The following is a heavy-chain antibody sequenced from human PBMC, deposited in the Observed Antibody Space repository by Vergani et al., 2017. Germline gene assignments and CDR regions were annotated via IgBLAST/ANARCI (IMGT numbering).Heavy chain of an antibody. Sequence: QVHLVESGGGVVQPGRSLRLSCAASGFTFSSYAMHWVRQAPGKGLEWVAVISYDGSNKYYADSVKGRFTISRDNSKNTLYLQMNSLRAEDTAVYYCARAYCSSTSCYHNVDYWGQGTLVTVSS. CDR1: GFTFSSYA. D-gene: IGHD2-2*01. V-gene: IGHV3-30-3*01. CDR2: ISYDGSNK. J-gene: IGHJ4*02. CDR3: ARAYCSSTSCYHNVDY.